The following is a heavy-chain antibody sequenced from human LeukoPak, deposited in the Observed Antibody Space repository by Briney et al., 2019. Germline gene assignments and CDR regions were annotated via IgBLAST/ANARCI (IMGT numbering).Heavy chain of an antibody. CDR3: AKDLFRFKALVALDN. CDR2: ISSSSSTI. V-gene: IGHV3-48*01. CDR1: GFTFSSYD. Sequence: GGSLRLSCAASGFTFSSYDMNWVRQAPGKGLEWVSYISSSSSTIFYAGSVKGRFTISRDNVKNSLYLQMNSLRAEDTAVYYCAKDLFRFKALVALDNWGQGTMVTVSS. J-gene: IGHJ3*02. D-gene: IGHD1-26*01.